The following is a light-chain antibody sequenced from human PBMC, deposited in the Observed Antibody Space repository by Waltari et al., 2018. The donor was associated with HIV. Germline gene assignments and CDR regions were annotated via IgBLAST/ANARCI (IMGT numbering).Light chain of an antibody. J-gene: IGLJ3*02. Sequence: QSVLTQPPSVSGAPGQRVPISRTGSSSNIGAGSDVHWYPQLPGTAPKLLIYGNSNRPSRVPDRFSGSKSGTSASLAITGLQAEDEADYYCQSYGSSLSGPYWVFGGGTKLTVL. CDR3: QSYGSSLSGPYWV. CDR1: SSNIGAGSD. CDR2: GNS. V-gene: IGLV1-40*01.